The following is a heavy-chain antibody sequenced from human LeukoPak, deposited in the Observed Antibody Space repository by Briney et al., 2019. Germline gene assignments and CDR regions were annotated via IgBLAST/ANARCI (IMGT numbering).Heavy chain of an antibody. CDR3: ARVWPTYGMDV. D-gene: IGHD1-1*01. V-gene: IGHV1-18*01. CDR2: ISAYNGYT. J-gene: IGHJ6*02. CDR1: GYTFTSHD. Sequence: ASVKVSCKASGYTFTSHDINWVRQATGQGLEWMGWISAYNGYTNYAQKLQGRVTMTTDTSTSTAYIELRSLRSDDTAVYYCARVWPTYGMDVWGQGTTVTVSS.